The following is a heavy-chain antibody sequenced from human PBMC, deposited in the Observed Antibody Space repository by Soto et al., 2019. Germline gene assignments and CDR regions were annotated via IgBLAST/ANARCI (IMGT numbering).Heavy chain of an antibody. CDR3: ARASKQWLVTFDY. V-gene: IGHV4-61*01. Sequence: PSETLSLTCTVSGGSVSSGSYYWSWIRQPPGKGLEWIGYIYYSGSTNYNPSLKSRVTISVDTSKNQFSLKLSSVTAADTAVYYCARASKQWLVTFDYWGQGTLVTVSS. CDR1: GGSVSSGSYY. D-gene: IGHD6-19*01. CDR2: IYYSGST. J-gene: IGHJ4*02.